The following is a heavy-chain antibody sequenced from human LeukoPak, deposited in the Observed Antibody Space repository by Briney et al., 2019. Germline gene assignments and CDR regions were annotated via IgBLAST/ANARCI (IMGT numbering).Heavy chain of an antibody. CDR2: IHSGGST. CDR1: GFTFTSYA. Sequence: GGSLRLSCAASGFTFTSYAMNWVRQAPGKGLEWVSVIHSGGSTYYADSVKGRFTISRDNSKNTLYLQMTSLRADDTAVYYCARGQQPFDCWGQGTLVTVSS. V-gene: IGHV3-23*03. CDR3: ARGQQPFDC. J-gene: IGHJ4*02. D-gene: IGHD6-13*01.